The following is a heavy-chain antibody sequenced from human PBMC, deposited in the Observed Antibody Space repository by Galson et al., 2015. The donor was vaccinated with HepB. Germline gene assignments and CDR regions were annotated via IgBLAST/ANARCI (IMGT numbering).Heavy chain of an antibody. V-gene: IGHV7-4-1*02. CDR3: ARDRYRNYDILTGYYMVYYYGMDV. CDR2: INTNTGNP. Sequence: SVKVSCKASGYTFTSYAMNWVRQAPGQGLEWMGWINTNTGNPTYAQGFTGRFVFSLDTSVSTAYLQISSLKAEDTAVYYCARDRYRNYDILTGYYMVYYYGMDVWGQGTTVTVSS. J-gene: IGHJ6*02. D-gene: IGHD3-9*01. CDR1: GYTFTSYA.